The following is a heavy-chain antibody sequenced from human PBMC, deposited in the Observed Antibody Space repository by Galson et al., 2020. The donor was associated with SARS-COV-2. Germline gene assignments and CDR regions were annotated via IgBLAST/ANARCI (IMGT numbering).Heavy chain of an antibody. V-gene: IGHV2-5*02. CDR2: IYWDDDK. Sequence: KMAGPTLVNPTQTRTLTCTFSGFSLSTSAVDVGWSRQPPGKDLEWIELIYWDDDKRYIPSLKSRRTSTKDTSKNQVVRTMTNMDPGDTATYYCAHREEDIAARSFDYWGQGTLFTVSS. CDR1: GFSLSTSAVD. D-gene: IGHD6-6*01. CDR3: AHREEDIAARSFDY. J-gene: IGHJ4*02.